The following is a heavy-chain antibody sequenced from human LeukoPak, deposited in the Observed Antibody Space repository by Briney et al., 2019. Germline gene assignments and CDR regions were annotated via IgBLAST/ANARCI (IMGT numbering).Heavy chain of an antibody. D-gene: IGHD6-19*01. J-gene: IGHJ4*02. CDR2: ISYDGSNK. V-gene: IGHV3-30*18. CDR1: GFTFSSYG. Sequence: GGSLRLSCAASGFTFSSYGMHWVRQAPGKGLEWVAVISYDGSNKYYADSVKGRFTISRDNSKNTLYLQMNSLRAEDTAVYYCAKDRAGSFDYWGQGTLVTVSS. CDR3: AKDRAGSFDY.